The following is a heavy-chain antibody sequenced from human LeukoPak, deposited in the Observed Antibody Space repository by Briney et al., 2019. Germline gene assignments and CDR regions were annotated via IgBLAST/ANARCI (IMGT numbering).Heavy chain of an antibody. V-gene: IGHV1-2*02. Sequence: ASVKVSCKASGYTFTGYYMHWVRQAPGQGLEWMGWINPNSGGTNFAQKFQGRVTMTRDTSISTAYMDLSSLRYDDTAVYYCARGARGTGALDYWGQGTLVTVSS. CDR3: ARGARGTGALDY. J-gene: IGHJ4*02. CDR2: INPNSGGT. CDR1: GYTFTGYY. D-gene: IGHD2-8*02.